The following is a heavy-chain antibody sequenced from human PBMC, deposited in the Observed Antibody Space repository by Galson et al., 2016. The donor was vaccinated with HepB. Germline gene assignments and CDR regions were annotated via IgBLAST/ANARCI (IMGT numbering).Heavy chain of an antibody. V-gene: IGHV3-33*01. CDR2: IWYDGSNK. CDR3: ARPPRGGYGGNSLLRYYGMDV. J-gene: IGHJ6*02. CDR1: GFIFSSNG. D-gene: IGHD4-23*01. Sequence: SLRLSCAASGFIFSSNGMHWVRQAPGKGLEWVAVIWYDGSNKYYADSVKGRFTISRDNSKNRLYLQMNSLRAEGTAVYYCARPPRGGYGGNSLLRYYGMDVWGQGTTVTVSS.